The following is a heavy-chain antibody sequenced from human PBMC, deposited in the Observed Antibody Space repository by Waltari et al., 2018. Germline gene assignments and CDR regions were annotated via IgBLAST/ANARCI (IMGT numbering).Heavy chain of an antibody. J-gene: IGHJ5*02. CDR3: ARGERWFDP. V-gene: IGHV4-38-2*01. Sequence: QVQLQESGPGLVKPSETLSLTCAVSGYSISSGYYWGWIRQPPGKGLEWIGSIYHSGSTSYNPSLKSRVTISVATSKNQFSLKLSSVTAADTAVYYCARGERWFDPWGQGTLVTVSS. CDR1: GYSISSGYY. D-gene: IGHD1-26*01. CDR2: IYHSGST.